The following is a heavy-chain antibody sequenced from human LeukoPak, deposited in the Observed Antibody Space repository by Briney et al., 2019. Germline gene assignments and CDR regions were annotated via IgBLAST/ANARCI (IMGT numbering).Heavy chain of an antibody. Sequence: GGPLTLLCAASGFTFSSFAMTWARQAPGEGLECLSGMSGSDGSTYYADSVKGRFRISRDNSKNTIYLQMNSLRAEDTAVYYCAYMRGLYYGLDYWGGGGLVTVSS. CDR2: MSGSDGST. CDR3: AYMRGLYYGLDY. V-gene: IGHV3-23*01. J-gene: IGHJ4*02. CDR1: GFTFSSFA. D-gene: IGHD3-10*01.